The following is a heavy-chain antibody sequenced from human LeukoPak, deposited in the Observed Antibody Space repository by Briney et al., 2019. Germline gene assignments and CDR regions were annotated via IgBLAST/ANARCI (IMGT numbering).Heavy chain of an antibody. CDR2: INHSGST. D-gene: IGHD4-11*01. Sequence: SETLSLTCTVSGGSISSYYWSWIRQPPGKGLEWIGEINHSGSTNYNPSLKSRVTISVDTSKNQFSLKLSSVTAADTAVYYCASSNSNYVRWYYGMDVWGQGTTVTVSS. V-gene: IGHV4-34*01. CDR1: GGSISSYY. J-gene: IGHJ6*02. CDR3: ASSNSNYVRWYYGMDV.